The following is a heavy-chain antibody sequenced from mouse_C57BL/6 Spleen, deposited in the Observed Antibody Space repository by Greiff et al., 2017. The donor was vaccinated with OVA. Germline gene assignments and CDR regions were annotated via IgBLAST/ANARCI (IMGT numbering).Heavy chain of an antibody. V-gene: IGHV5-17*01. D-gene: IGHD1-1*01. CDR2: ISSGSSTI. J-gene: IGHJ4*01. CDR1: GFTFSDYG. CDR3: AIRDYYGSLYAMDY. Sequence: EVKLQESGGGLVKPGGSLKLSCAASGFTFSDYGMHWVRQAPEKGLEWVAYISSGSSTIYYADTVKGRFTISRDNAKNTLFLQMTSLRSEDTAMYYCAIRDYYGSLYAMDYWGQGTSVTVSS.